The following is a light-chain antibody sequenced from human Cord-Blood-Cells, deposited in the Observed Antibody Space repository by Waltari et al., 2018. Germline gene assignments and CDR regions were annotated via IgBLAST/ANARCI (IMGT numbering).Light chain of an antibody. CDR3: QQYNNWYS. CDR1: PSVSSN. Sequence: EIVMTQSPPTLSVSQGERATLSCRASPSVSSNLAWYQQKPGQAPRLLIYGASTRATGIPARFSGSGSGTEFTLTISSLQSEDFAVYYCQQYNNWYSFGQGTKLEIK. CDR2: GAS. J-gene: IGKJ2*03. V-gene: IGKV3-15*01.